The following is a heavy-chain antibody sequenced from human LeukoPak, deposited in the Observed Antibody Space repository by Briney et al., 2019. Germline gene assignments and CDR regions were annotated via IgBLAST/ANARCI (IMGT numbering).Heavy chain of an antibody. CDR3: ARAEGEYSSSSVAFDI. D-gene: IGHD6-6*01. Sequence: GGSLRLSCAASGFTFSSYAMHWVRQAPGKGLEYVSAISSNGGSTYYANSVKGRFTISRDNSKNTLYLQMGSLRAEDMAVYYCARAEGEYSSSSVAFDIWGQGTMVTVSS. J-gene: IGHJ3*02. CDR1: GFTFSSYA. CDR2: ISSNGGST. V-gene: IGHV3-64*01.